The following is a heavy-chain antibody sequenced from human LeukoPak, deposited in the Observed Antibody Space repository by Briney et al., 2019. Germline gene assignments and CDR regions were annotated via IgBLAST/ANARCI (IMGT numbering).Heavy chain of an antibody. J-gene: IGHJ4*02. CDR2: INPSGGST. V-gene: IGHV1-46*01. Sequence: AASVKVSCKASGYTFTSYYMHWVRQAPGQGLEWMGIINPSGGSTSYAQKFQGRVTMTRDMSTSTVYMELSSLRSEDTAVYYCARRRSGNDSSGYYYGGLDYWGQGTLVTVSS. CDR1: GYTFTSYY. D-gene: IGHD3-22*01. CDR3: ARRRSGNDSSGYYYGGLDY.